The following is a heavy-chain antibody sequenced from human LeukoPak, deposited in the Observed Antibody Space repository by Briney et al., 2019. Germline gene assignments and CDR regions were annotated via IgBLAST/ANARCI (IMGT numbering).Heavy chain of an antibody. CDR2: IKQDGSEK. CDR3: AGSGWQVYLDY. D-gene: IGHD6-19*01. Sequence: PGGSLRLSCAASGFTFSRFWMTWVRQAPGKGLEWVANIKQDGSEKYYVDSVKGRFTIPRDNAKNSLYLQMNSLRAEDTAVYYCAGSGWQVYLDYWGQGTLVTASS. V-gene: IGHV3-7*01. J-gene: IGHJ4*02. CDR1: GFTFSRFW.